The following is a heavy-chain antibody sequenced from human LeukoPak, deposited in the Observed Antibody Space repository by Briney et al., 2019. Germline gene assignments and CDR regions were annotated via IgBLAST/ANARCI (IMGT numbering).Heavy chain of an antibody. D-gene: IGHD6-13*01. CDR2: IYYSGGT. V-gene: IGHV4-59*08. J-gene: IGHJ4*02. Sequence: PSETLSLTCTVSGGSISSYYWSWIRQPSGKGLEWIGYIYYSGGTNYNPSLKSRVTISVDTSKNQFSLKLSSVTAADTAVYYCARHSSSWYVGTWYYFDYWGQGTLVTVSS. CDR1: GGSISSYY. CDR3: ARHSSSWYVGTWYYFDY.